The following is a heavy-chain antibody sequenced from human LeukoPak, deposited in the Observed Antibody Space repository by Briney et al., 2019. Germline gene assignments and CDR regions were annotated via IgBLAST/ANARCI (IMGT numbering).Heavy chain of an antibody. CDR1: GYTFTDCY. CDR3: ARDCSGADCYSGNAFDI. J-gene: IGHJ3*02. V-gene: IGHV1-2*02. D-gene: IGHD2-15*01. CDR2: INPSDGDT. Sequence: ASVKVSCKTSGYTFTDCYMQWVRQAPGQGLEWMGWINPSDGDTKSARKFQGRVTMTRDTSISTAYLELSRLTSDDTAIYYCARDCSGADCYSGNAFDIWGQGTMVTVSS.